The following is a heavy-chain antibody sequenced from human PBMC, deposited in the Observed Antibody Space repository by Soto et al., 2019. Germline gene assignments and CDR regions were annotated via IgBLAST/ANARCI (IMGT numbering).Heavy chain of an antibody. CDR2: ISRSGGST. CDR1: GFTFSTNA. D-gene: IGHD1-26*01. J-gene: IGHJ4*02. Sequence: EVQLLESGGGLVQRGGSLRLSCVVSGFTFSTNAMSWVRQAPRKGLEWVSGISRSGGSTYYADSVKGRFTISRDNSKNTLYLQIKSLRAEDTAVYYCEKESPDVTIVGATNYLDYWGQGALVTVSS. CDR3: EKESPDVTIVGATNYLDY. V-gene: IGHV3-23*01.